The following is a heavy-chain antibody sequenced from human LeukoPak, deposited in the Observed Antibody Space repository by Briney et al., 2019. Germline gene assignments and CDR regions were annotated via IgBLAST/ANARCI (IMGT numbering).Heavy chain of an antibody. J-gene: IGHJ3*02. CDR2: INPNSGGT. D-gene: IGHD1-26*01. V-gene: IGHV1-2*04. CDR3: ARQWELDAFDI. CDR1: GYTFTGYY. Sequence: ASVKVSCKASGYTFTGYYMHWVRQAPGQGLGWMGWINPNSGGTNYAQKFQGWVTMTRDTSISTAYMELSRLRSDDTAVYYCARQWELDAFDIWGQGTMVTVSS.